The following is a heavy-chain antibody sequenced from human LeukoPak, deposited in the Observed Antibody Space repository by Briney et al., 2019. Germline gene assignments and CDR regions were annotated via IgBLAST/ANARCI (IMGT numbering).Heavy chain of an antibody. Sequence: ASVKVSCKASGYTFTGYYMHWVRQAPGQGLEWMGRINPNSGGTNYAQKFQGRVTMTRDTSISTAYMELSRLRSDDTAVYYCARGASDSYYFDYWGQGTLVTVSS. CDR1: GYTFTGYY. V-gene: IGHV1-2*06. J-gene: IGHJ4*02. CDR2: INPNSGGT. CDR3: ARGASDSYYFDY. D-gene: IGHD1-26*01.